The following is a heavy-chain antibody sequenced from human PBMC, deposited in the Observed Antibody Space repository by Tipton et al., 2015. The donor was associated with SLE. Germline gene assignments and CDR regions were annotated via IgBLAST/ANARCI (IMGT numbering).Heavy chain of an antibody. CDR2: IKQDGSEK. Sequence: QLVQSGGGLVQPGGSLRLSCAASGFTFSSYWMSWVRQAPGKGLEWVANIKQDGSEKYYVDSVKGRFTISRDNAKNSLYLQMNSLRAEDTAVYYCARDRAWAAAAGTGWFDPWGQGTLVTVSS. D-gene: IGHD6-13*01. CDR1: GFTFSSYW. J-gene: IGHJ5*02. CDR3: ARDRAWAAAAGTGWFDP. V-gene: IGHV3-7*03.